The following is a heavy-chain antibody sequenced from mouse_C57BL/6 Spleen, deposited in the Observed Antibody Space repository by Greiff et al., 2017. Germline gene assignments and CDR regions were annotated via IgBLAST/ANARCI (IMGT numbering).Heavy chain of an antibody. V-gene: IGHV1-4*01. J-gene: IGHJ2*01. Sequence: VQLQQSGAELARPGASVKMSCKASGYTFTSYTMHWVKQRPGQGLEWIGYINPSSGYTKYNQKFKDKATLTADKSSSTAYMQLSSLTSEDSAVYYGARRDYYGSGYFDYWGQGTTLTVSS. CDR3: ARRDYYGSGYFDY. CDR2: INPSSGYT. D-gene: IGHD1-1*01. CDR1: GYTFTSYT.